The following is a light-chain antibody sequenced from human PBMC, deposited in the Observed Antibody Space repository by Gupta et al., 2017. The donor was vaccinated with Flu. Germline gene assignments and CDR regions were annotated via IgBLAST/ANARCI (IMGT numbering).Light chain of an antibody. CDR2: SNT. J-gene: IGLJ2*01. CDR3: AAWDDTLDGHVG. CDR1: SSNVGTNP. V-gene: IGLV1-44*01. Sequence: SVLTQPPSASGTPGQRVTLACLGVSSNVGTNPVNWYQQLPGTAPKLLIFSNTQRPSGVPDRFSGSRSGTSASLAISGLQSEDEADYYCAAWDDTLDGHVGFGGGTKLTVL.